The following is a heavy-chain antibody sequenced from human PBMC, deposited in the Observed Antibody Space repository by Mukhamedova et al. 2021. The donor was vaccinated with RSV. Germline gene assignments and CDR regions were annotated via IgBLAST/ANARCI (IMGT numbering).Heavy chain of an antibody. D-gene: IGHD6-13*01. CDR2: INHSGST. J-gene: IGHJ4*02. CDR3: ARGVGAAAD. Sequence: WIGEINHSGSTNYNPPLKSRVTISVDTSKNQFSLKLSSVTAADTAVYYCARGVGAAADWGQGTLVTVS. V-gene: IGHV4-34*01.